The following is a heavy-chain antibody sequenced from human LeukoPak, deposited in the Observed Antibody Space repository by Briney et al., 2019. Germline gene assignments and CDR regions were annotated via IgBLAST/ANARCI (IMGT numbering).Heavy chain of an antibody. V-gene: IGHV1-18*01. J-gene: IGHJ4*02. D-gene: IGHD6-13*01. CDR2: ISSYNGNT. CDR1: GYTFTSYG. Sequence: ASVKVSCKAAGYTFTSYGISWVRQAPGQGLEWIGWISSYNGNTNYARKLQGRVTMTTDTSTSAAYMELRSLRSDDTAVYYCARDGSSSSWPIDYWGQGTLVTVSS. CDR3: ARDGSSSSWPIDY.